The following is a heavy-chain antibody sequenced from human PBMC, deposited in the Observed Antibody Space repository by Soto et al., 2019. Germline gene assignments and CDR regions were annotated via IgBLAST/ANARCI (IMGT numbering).Heavy chain of an antibody. CDR1: GFTFSSYA. V-gene: IGHV3-30-3*01. J-gene: IGHJ4*02. CDR3: ASGGRWLQFGGMDY. Sequence: QVQLVESGGGVVQPGRSLRLSCAASGFTFSSYAMHWVRQAPGKGLEWVAVISYDGSNKYYADSVKGRFTISRDKSKNTLYLQRNCLRAEDTAVYNWASGGRWLQFGGMDYWGQGTLVTVSS. D-gene: IGHD5-12*01. CDR2: ISYDGSNK.